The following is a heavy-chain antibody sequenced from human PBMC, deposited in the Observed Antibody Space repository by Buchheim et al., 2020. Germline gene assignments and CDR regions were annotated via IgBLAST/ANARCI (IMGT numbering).Heavy chain of an antibody. J-gene: IGHJ5*02. CDR3: ARDRPSSYYYDSSGPNWFDP. CDR1: GFTFSSYW. CDR2: INSDGSST. Sequence: EVQLVESGGGLVQPGGSLRLSRAASGFTFSSYWMHWVRQAPGKGLVWVSRINSDGSSTSYADSVKGRFTISRDNAKNTLYLQMNSLRAEDTAVYYCARDRPSSYYYDSSGPNWFDPWGQGTL. D-gene: IGHD3-22*01. V-gene: IGHV3-74*01.